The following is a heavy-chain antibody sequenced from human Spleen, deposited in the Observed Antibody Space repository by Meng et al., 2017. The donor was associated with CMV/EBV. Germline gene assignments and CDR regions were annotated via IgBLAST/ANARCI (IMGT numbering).Heavy chain of an antibody. V-gene: IGHV1-46*01. Sequence: CKASGSTFTDYGMPWARQAPGQGLEWMGIINPSGGRTTSAQKFQGRVTMTRDTSTSTVYMELTSLRSDDTAVYYCARRGGVEWLLSFWGQGTLVTVSS. CDR1: GSTFTDYG. J-gene: IGHJ4*02. CDR2: INPSGGRT. D-gene: IGHD3-3*01. CDR3: ARRGGVEWLLSF.